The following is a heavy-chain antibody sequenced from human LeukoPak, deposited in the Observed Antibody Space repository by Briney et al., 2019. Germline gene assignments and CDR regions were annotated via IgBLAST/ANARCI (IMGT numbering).Heavy chain of an antibody. CDR2: IIPTFGTA. J-gene: IGHJ4*02. Sequence: GASVKVSCKASGGTFSSYAISWVRQAPGQGLEWMGRIIPTFGTANYAQKFQGRVTITTDESTSTAYMELSSLRSEDTAVYYCARDNYYGSGSYDYRGQGTLVTVSS. D-gene: IGHD3-10*01. CDR3: ARDNYYGSGSYDY. V-gene: IGHV1-69*05. CDR1: GGTFSSYA.